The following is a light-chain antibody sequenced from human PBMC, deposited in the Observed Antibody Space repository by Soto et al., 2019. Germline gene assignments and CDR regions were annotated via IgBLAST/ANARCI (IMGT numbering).Light chain of an antibody. J-gene: IGKJ4*01. CDR3: LQKRNSPLT. CDR2: SAS. Sequence: IQMTQSPSSLSASVGDRVTITCRASQGVRDDVGWYQQKPGKAPKLLIYSASTLQSGVPSRFSGSGSGTDFTLPIGGRQPEVFAIYSCLQKRNSPLTSGGGTKGEIK. V-gene: IGKV1-6*01. CDR1: QGVRDD.